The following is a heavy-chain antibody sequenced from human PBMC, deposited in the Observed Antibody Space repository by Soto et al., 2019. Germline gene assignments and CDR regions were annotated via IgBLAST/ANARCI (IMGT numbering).Heavy chain of an antibody. Sequence: QVQLVQSGAEVKKPGSSVKVSCKASGGTFSSYTISWVRQAPGQGLEWMGRIIPILGIANYVQKFQGRVTITADKSSSTAYMELSSLRSEDTAVYYCASGSGYSYGPYYYYYYTDVWGKGTTVTVSS. CDR2: IIPILGIA. V-gene: IGHV1-69*02. CDR3: ASGSGYSYGPYYYYYYTDV. D-gene: IGHD5-18*01. J-gene: IGHJ6*03. CDR1: GGTFSSYT.